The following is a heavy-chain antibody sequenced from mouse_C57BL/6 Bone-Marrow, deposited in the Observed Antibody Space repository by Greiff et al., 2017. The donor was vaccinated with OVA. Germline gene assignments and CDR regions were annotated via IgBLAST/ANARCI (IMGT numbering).Heavy chain of an antibody. J-gene: IGHJ3*01. CDR1: GYTFTSYW. Sequence: VQLQQSGTVLARPGASVKMSCKTSGYTFTSYWMHWVKQRPGQGLEWIGAIYPGNSDTSYNQKFTGKANLTAVTSASTAYMELSSLTNEDSAVYYCTVAAQPWFAYWGQGTLVTVSA. CDR3: TVAAQPWFAY. V-gene: IGHV1-5*01. D-gene: IGHD1-3*01. CDR2: IYPGNSDT.